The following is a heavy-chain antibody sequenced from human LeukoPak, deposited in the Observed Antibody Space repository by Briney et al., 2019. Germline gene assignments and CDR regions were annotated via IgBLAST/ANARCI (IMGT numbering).Heavy chain of an antibody. Sequence: GGSLRLSCAASGFTFSSYTMSWVRQAPGKGLEWVSSISSSNSYIYYADSVKGRFTISRDNAKNSLYLHMNSLRAEDTAVYYCARSSGTYFPFEYWGQGTLVTVSS. CDR3: ARSSGTYFPFEY. D-gene: IGHD1-26*01. CDR1: GFTFSSYT. CDR2: ISSSNSYI. J-gene: IGHJ4*02. V-gene: IGHV3-21*01.